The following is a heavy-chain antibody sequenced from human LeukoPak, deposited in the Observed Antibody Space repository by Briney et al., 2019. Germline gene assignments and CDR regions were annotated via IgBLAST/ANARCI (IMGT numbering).Heavy chain of an antibody. Sequence: TSETLSLTCTVSGGSISSSSYYWGWIRQPPWKGLEWIGSIYHSGNTYYNPSLKSRVTISVDTSKNQFSLKLSSVTAADTAVYYCARERIAAAGTPGYFDYWGQGTLVTVSS. CDR3: ARERIAAAGTPGYFDY. CDR1: GGSISSSSYY. CDR2: IYHSGNT. J-gene: IGHJ4*02. D-gene: IGHD6-13*01. V-gene: IGHV4-39*07.